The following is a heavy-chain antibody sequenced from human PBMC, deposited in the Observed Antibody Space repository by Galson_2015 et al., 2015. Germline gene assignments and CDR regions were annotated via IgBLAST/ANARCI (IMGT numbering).Heavy chain of an antibody. D-gene: IGHD3-10*01. CDR1: GFIFGTQS. J-gene: IGHJ5*01. V-gene: IGHV3-48*02. CDR2: IGSVSSSI. CDR3: ARGLGSTNKRDHRFDS. Sequence: SLRLSCAASGFIFGTQSMNWVRQAPGKGLEWVSYIGSVSSSINYADSVKGRFTIYRDNAQNSLYLQMNNLRDEDTAVYYCARGLGSTNKRDHRFDSWGQGTLVTVSS.